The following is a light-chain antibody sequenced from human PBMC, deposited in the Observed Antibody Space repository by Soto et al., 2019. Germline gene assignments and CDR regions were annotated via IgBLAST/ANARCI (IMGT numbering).Light chain of an antibody. CDR3: QQYNNWPLT. CDR2: GAS. V-gene: IGKV3-15*01. Sequence: VMTQSLATLSVTTGERATLSCRASQSVSSNLAWYQQKPGQAPRLVIYGASTRATGIPARFSGSGSGTEFTLTISSLQSEDFAVYYCQQYNNWPLTFGQGTNVDIK. CDR1: QSVSSN. J-gene: IGKJ1*01.